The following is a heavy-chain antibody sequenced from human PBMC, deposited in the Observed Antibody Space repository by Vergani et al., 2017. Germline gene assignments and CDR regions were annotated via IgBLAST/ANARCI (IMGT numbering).Heavy chain of an antibody. CDR3: ARSWRFVVVPAAMYGMDV. J-gene: IGHJ6*02. CDR1: GYTFTTFY. CDR2: INPNSGGT. Sequence: QVQLVQSGAEVRKPGASVKVSCKTSGYTFTTFYMHWVRQAPGQGLEWMGWINPNSGGTNYAQKFQGRVTMTRDTSISTAYMELSRLRPDDTAVYYCARSWRFVVVPAAMYGMDVWGQGTTVTVSS. V-gene: IGHV1-2*02. D-gene: IGHD2-2*01.